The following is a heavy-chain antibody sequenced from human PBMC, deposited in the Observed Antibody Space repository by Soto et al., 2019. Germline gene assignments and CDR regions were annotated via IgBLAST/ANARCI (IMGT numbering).Heavy chain of an antibody. CDR2: ISAYNGNT. J-gene: IGHJ6*03. D-gene: IGHD6-6*01. V-gene: IGHV1-18*01. CDR3: ARVRQLVGYFYYYMDV. Sequence: QVQLLQSGAEVKKPGASVKVSCKASGYTFTNYGITWVRQAPGQGLEWMGWISAYNGNTHYTQRLQGRVTMTTDTSTSTAYMELRGLRSDDTAVYYFARVRQLVGYFYYYMDVCGKGTTVTVSS. CDR1: GYTFTNYG.